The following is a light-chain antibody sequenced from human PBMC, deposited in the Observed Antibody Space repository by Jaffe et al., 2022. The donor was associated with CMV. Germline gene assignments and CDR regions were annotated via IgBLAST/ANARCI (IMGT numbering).Light chain of an antibody. CDR1: QSVSSW. Sequence: DIQMTQSPSTLSASVGDRVTITCRASQSVSSWLAWYQQKPGKAPKLLIYRTSNLQSGVPSRFSGSGSGTEFTLTISSLQPDDFATYSCQQYSKLPFTFGPGTKVDIK. V-gene: IGKV1-5*03. CDR3: QQYSKLPFT. J-gene: IGKJ3*01. CDR2: RTS.